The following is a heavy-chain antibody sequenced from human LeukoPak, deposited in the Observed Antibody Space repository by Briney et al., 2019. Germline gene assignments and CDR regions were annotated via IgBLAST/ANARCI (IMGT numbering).Heavy chain of an antibody. CDR3: ARDVGPY. V-gene: IGHV3-64*01. CDR1: GFTFSGYA. D-gene: IGHD2-15*01. CDR2: ISTTGGRT. J-gene: IGHJ4*02. Sequence: PGGSLRVSCVASGFTFSGYAMHWVRQAPGKGLEYVSAISTTGGRTYYVNSVRGRFTISRDNSKNTLYLQMGSLRTEDTAVYYCARDVGPYWGQGTLVTVSS.